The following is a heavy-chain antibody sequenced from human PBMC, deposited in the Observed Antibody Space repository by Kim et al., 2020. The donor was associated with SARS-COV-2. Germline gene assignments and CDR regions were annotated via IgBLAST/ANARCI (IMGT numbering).Heavy chain of an antibody. J-gene: IGHJ5*02. D-gene: IGHD2-15*01. Sequence: AASVKGRFTISRDDSKNTAYLQMNSLKTEDTAVYYCTRVVAATTKSWFDPWGQGTLVTVSS. V-gene: IGHV3-73*01. CDR3: TRVVAATTKSWFDP.